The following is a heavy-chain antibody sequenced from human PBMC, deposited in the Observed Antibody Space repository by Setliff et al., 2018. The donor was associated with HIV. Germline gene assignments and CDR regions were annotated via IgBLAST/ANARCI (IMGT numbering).Heavy chain of an antibody. CDR1: GNPIGSGYY. CDR2: IYYNGNI. CDR3: VRHLSEMAMVDH. Sequence: KASETLSLTCAVSGNPIGSGYYWGWIRQPPGKGLEWIASIYYNGNIYYNPSLKSRVTITMDTSKNQFSLKLSSVTAADTAVYSCVRHLSEMAMVDHWGQGTLVTVSS. V-gene: IGHV4-38-2*01. J-gene: IGHJ4*02.